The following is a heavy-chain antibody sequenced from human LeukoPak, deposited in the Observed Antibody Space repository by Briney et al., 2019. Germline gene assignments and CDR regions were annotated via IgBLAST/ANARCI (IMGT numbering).Heavy chain of an antibody. D-gene: IGHD4-17*01. CDR3: ARSGTVTNAFDI. CDR2: INAGNGNT. V-gene: IGHV1-3*01. J-gene: IGHJ3*02. Sequence: ASVKVSCKASGYTFTSYAMHWVRQAPGQRLEWMGWINAGNGNTKYSQKFQGRVTITRDTSASTAYMELSSLRSEDTAVYYCARSGTVTNAFDIRGQGTMVTVSS. CDR1: GYTFTSYA.